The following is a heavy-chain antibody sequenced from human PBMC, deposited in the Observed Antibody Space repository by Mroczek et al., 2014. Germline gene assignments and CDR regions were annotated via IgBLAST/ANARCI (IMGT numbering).Heavy chain of an antibody. CDR2: INAGNGNT. J-gene: IGHJ6*02. CDR1: GYTFTSYA. Sequence: GKKPGASVKVSCKASGYTFTSYAMHWVRQAPGQRLEWMGWINAGNGNTKYSQKFQGRVTITRDTSASTAYMELSSLRSEDTAVYYCARDFEQAHYAFGGVIVPSFYYGMDVWGQGTTVTVSS. CDR3: ARDFEQAHYAFGGVIVPSFYYGMDV. V-gene: IGHV1-3*01. D-gene: IGHD3-16*02.